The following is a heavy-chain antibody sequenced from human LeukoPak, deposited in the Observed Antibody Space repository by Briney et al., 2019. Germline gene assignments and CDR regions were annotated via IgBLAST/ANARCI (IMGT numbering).Heavy chain of an antibody. CDR1: AGTFSIYA. D-gene: IGHD3-10*01. Sequence: ASVNVSCKASAGTFSIYAISWVRQAPGQGLEWMGRIIPILGIANYAQKFQGRVTITAAKSTSTAYMELSSLRSEDTAVYYCARAVGVYYGSGSQSDYWGQGTLVTVSS. J-gene: IGHJ4*02. CDR2: IIPILGIA. V-gene: IGHV1-69*04. CDR3: ARAVGVYYGSGSQSDY.